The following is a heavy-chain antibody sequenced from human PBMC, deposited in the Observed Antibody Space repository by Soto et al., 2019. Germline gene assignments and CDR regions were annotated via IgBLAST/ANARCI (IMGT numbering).Heavy chain of an antibody. J-gene: IGHJ4*02. V-gene: IGHV1-8*01. Sequence: VKVSCKASGYSFTSLDINWVRQTAGQGLEWMGWMQPSTGRTGYAQKFQGRVTMTRDTSINTAYMELTTLTSDDTAFYYCARGVSAGVDYWGQGTLVTVSS. D-gene: IGHD1-26*01. CDR1: GYSFTSLD. CDR3: ARGVSAGVDY. CDR2: MQPSTGRT.